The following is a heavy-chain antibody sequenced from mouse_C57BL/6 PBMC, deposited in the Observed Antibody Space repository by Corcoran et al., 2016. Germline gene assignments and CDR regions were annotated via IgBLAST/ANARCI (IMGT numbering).Heavy chain of an antibody. CDR3: ASGDYYGDAMDY. Sequence: QVQLKQSGAELVRPGASVKLSCKASGYTFTDYYINWVKQRPGQGLEWIARIYPGSGNTYYNEKFKGKATLTAEKSSSTAYMQLSSRTSEDSAVYYCASGDYYGDAMDYWGPGTSVTVSS. D-gene: IGHD1-1*01. J-gene: IGHJ4*01. CDR1: GYTFTDYY. CDR2: IYPGSGNT. V-gene: IGHV1-76*01.